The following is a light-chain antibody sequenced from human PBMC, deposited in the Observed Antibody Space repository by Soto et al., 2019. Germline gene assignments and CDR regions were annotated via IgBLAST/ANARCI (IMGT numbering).Light chain of an antibody. CDR3: QQYNSWPPLT. CDR1: QSVSNNF. CDR2: GPS. J-gene: IGKJ5*01. V-gene: IGKV3-20*01. Sequence: EIVLTQSPGTLSLSPGERATLSCRASQSVSNNFLAWYQHRPGQAPRLLIYGPSTRATGIPDRFSGSGSGTDFTLTISRLESEDFAVYYCQQYNSWPPLTFGQGTRLEIK.